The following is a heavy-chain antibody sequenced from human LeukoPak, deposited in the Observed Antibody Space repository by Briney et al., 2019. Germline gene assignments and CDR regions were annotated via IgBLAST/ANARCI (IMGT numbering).Heavy chain of an antibody. CDR2: IYHSGST. V-gene: IGHV4-30-2*01. D-gene: IGHD6-19*01. CDR3: ARDRSAVAGFFDY. CDR1: GGSLSSGGYS. J-gene: IGHJ4*02. Sequence: PSETLSLTCAVSGGSLSSGGYSWSWLRQPPGKGLEWLGYIYHSGSTYYNPSLKSRVTISVDRAKNQFSLKLSSVTVADTAVYYCARDRSAVAGFFDYWGQGTLVTVSS.